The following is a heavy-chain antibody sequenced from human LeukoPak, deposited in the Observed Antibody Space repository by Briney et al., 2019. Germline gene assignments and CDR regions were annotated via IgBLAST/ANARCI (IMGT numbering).Heavy chain of an antibody. CDR3: ARTPTWNYGMDV. V-gene: IGHV4-59*01. D-gene: IGHD2/OR15-2a*01. J-gene: IGHJ6*02. CDR2: IHYSGAT. Sequence: SETLSLTCTVSGGSMSGYYWSWIRQPPGKGLEWIGYIHYSGATNYNTSLKSRVPISLDTSRNQFSLKLISVTAADTAVYHCARTPTWNYGMDVWGQGTTVTVSS. CDR1: GGSMSGYY.